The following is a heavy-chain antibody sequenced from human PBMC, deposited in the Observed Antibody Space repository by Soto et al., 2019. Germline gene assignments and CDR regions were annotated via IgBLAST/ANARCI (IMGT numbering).Heavy chain of an antibody. CDR2: FSNSGSTM. CDR1: GFTFIDYY. Sequence: GSLRLSCAASGFTFIDYYIIFSRHSACKGLEWVSYFSNSGSTMFYADSVKGRFTISRDNAKNSVYLHMHSLRAEDTAVYYCARDAGSGDHDSGYHYAFDYWGQGTLVTVSS. D-gene: IGHD3-22*01. CDR3: ARDAGSGDHDSGYHYAFDY. J-gene: IGHJ4*02. V-gene: IGHV3-11*01.